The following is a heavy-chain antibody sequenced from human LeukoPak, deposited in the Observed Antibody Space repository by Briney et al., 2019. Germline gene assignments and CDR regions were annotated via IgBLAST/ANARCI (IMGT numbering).Heavy chain of an antibody. CDR2: IYYSGGT. D-gene: IGHD3-22*01. CDR3: ARSSSDNYYDSSGYSN. Sequence: SETLSLTCTVSGDSISGYYWSWIRQSPGKGLEWIAYIYYSGGTNYNPSLKSRVTISVDTSKNQFSLKVTSVTAADTAVYYCARSSSDNYYDSSGYSNWGQGTLVTVSS. J-gene: IGHJ4*02. CDR1: GDSISGYY. V-gene: IGHV4-59*08.